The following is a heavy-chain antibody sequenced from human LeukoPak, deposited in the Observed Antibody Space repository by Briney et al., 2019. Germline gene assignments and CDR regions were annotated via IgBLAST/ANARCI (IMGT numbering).Heavy chain of an antibody. Sequence: PGGSLRLSCAASGFTFDDYGMSWVRQAPGKGLEWVSVIYSGGSTYYADFVKGRFTISRDNSKNTLYLQMNSLRAEDTAVYYCARDLPRAVAGKNYNAFDIWGQGTMVTVSS. D-gene: IGHD6-19*01. CDR1: GFTFDDYG. CDR2: IYSGGST. CDR3: ARDLPRAVAGKNYNAFDI. V-gene: IGHV3-53*01. J-gene: IGHJ3*02.